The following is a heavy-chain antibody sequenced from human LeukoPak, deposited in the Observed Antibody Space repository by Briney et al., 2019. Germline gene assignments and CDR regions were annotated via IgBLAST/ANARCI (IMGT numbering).Heavy chain of an antibody. CDR3: MSMSVQNCFGDCYGRS. V-gene: IGHV3-73*01. CDR1: GFTFSGSA. Sequence: GGSLRLSCAASGFTFSGSAMHWVRQASGRGLGWVGRIRTKTNNYATAYAASANGRFTVSRDDSKNTAYLQMNSLRTEDTAIYYCMSMSVQNCFGDCYGRSWGQGTLVTVSS. J-gene: IGHJ4*02. D-gene: IGHD2-21*01. CDR2: IRTKTNNYAT.